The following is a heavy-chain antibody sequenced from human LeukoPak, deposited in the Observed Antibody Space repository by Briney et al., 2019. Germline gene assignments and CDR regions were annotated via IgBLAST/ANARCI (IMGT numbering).Heavy chain of an antibody. Sequence: AGGSPRLSCAASGFTFSSFGMHWVRQSPGKGLEWVAVIWYDGSTKVYADSVKGRFTISRDNSRNTLYLQVNSLRAEDTAVYYCARDRYSSMWSVFEYWGQGALVTVSS. CDR1: GFTFSSFG. CDR2: IWYDGSTK. V-gene: IGHV3-33*01. CDR3: ARDRYSSMWSVFEY. J-gene: IGHJ4*02. D-gene: IGHD6-13*01.